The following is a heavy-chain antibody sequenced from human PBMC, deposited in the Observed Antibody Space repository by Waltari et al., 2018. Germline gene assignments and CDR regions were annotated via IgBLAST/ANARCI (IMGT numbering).Heavy chain of an antibody. Sequence: QVQLVESGGGVVQPGGSLSLSCVASGFSFSTYGMHWVHQAPGKGLEWVAVISYDGGNKYYADSVKGRFTISRDKSKNTLFLQVNSLRAADTAIYYCAKGRAAYGYYYFGMDVWGQGTTVTVSS. CDR3: AKGRAAYGYYYFGMDV. D-gene: IGHD4-17*01. CDR2: ISYDGGNK. CDR1: GFSFSTYG. J-gene: IGHJ6*02. V-gene: IGHV3-30*18.